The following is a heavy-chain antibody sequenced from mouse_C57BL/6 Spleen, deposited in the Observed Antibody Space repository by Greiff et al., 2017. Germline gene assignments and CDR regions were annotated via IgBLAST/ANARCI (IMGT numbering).Heavy chain of an antibody. V-gene: IGHV1-59*01. CDR2: IDPSDNYT. CDR3: ARTNYGFDY. CDR1: GYTFTSYW. J-gene: IGHJ2*01. Sequence: QVQLQQPGAELVRPGTSVKLSCKASGYTFTSYWMHWVKQRPGQGLEWIGVIDPSDNYTNYNQKFKGKATLTVDTSSSTAYMQLSSLTSEDSAVYYCARTNYGFDYWGQGTTLTVSS. D-gene: IGHD1-1*02.